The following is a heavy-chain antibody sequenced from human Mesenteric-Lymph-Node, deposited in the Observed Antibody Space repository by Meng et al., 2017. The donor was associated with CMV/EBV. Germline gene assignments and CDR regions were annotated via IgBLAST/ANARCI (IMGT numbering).Heavy chain of an antibody. J-gene: IGHJ4*02. CDR3: ARSSSYSGYDSGDY. V-gene: IGHV3-30-3*01. D-gene: IGHD5-12*01. CDR2: ISYDGSNK. Sequence: GESLKISCAASGFTFSSYAMHWVRQAPGKGLEWVAVISYDGSNKYYADSVKGRFTISRDNSKNTLYLQMNSLRAEDTAVYYCARSSSYSGYDSGDYWGQGTLVTVSS. CDR1: GFTFSSYA.